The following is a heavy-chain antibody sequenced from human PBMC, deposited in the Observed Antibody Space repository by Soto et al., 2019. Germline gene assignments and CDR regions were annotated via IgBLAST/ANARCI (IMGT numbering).Heavy chain of an antibody. CDR3: ERDHGYCKNGVCHIFDF. CDR1: GDSITNYF. J-gene: IGHJ4*02. D-gene: IGHD2-8*01. V-gene: IGHV4-59*01. CDR2: FYHSGTT. Sequence: SETLSLTCTVSGDSITNYFWSWIRQPPGKGLEWIGHFYHSGTTNYSPALKSRVTISIDRSKNQFSLRLNSVTAADTAVYFCERDHGYCKNGVCHIFDFWGQGIPVTVSA.